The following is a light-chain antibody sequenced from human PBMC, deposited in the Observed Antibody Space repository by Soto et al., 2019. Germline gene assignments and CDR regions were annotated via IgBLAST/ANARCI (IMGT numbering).Light chain of an antibody. CDR2: SND. V-gene: IGLV1-44*01. Sequence: QSVLTQPPSTSGTTGQRVTISCSGSSSNIGRNTENWYQQQLPGTAPKLLIFSNDRRPSGVPDRFSGSKSGTSASLAISGLQSEDEADYYCVAWDDTLNGRYVFGTGTKLTVL. CDR1: SSNIGRNT. CDR3: VAWDDTLNGRYV. J-gene: IGLJ1*01.